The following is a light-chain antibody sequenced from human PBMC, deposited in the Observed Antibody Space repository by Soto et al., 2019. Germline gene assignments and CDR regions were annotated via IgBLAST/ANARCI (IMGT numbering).Light chain of an antibody. J-gene: IGLJ2*01. CDR3: GTWDSSLSAYVV. CDR1: SSNNGNNY. V-gene: IGLV1-51*01. CDR2: DNN. Sequence: QSVLTQPPSVSAAPGQKVTISCSGSSSNNGNNYVSWYQQLPGTAPKLLIYDNNKRPSGIPDRFSGSKSGTSATLGITGLQTGDEADYYCGTWDSSLSAYVVFGGGTKLTVL.